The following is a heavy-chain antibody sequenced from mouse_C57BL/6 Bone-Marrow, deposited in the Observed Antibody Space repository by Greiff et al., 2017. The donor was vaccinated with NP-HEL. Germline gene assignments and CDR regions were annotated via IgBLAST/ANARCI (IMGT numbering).Heavy chain of an antibody. Sequence: EVQLQESGPVLVKPGASVKMSCKASGYTFTDYYMNWVKQSHGKSLEWIGVINPYNGGTSYNQKFKGKATLTVDKSYSTAYMELNSLTSEDSAVYYCARQIYYGYAWFAYWGQGTLVTVSA. CDR3: ARQIYYGYAWFAY. CDR2: INPYNGGT. V-gene: IGHV1-19*01. D-gene: IGHD2-2*01. J-gene: IGHJ3*01. CDR1: GYTFTDYY.